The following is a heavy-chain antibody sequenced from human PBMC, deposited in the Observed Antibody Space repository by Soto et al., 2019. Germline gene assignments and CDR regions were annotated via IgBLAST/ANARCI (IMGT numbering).Heavy chain of an antibody. V-gene: IGHV4-59*01. CDR2: IYYSGST. CDR3: ARGGWGLASLNWFDP. D-gene: IGHD3-16*01. CDR1: GGSISSYY. Sequence: SETLSLTCTVSGGSISSYYWSWIRQPPGKGLEWIGYIYYSGSTNYNPSLKSRVTISVDTSKNQFSLKLSSVTAADTAVYYCARGGWGLASLNWFDPWGQGTLVTVSS. J-gene: IGHJ5*02.